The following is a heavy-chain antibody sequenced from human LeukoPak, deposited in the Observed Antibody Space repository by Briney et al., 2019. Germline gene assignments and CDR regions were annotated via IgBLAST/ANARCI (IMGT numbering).Heavy chain of an antibody. CDR2: IRSKAYGGTT. J-gene: IGHJ6*03. V-gene: IGHV3-49*04. Sequence: PGGSLRLSCTASGFTFGDYAMSWVRQAPGKGLEWVGFIRSKAYGGTTEYAASVKGRFTISRDDSKSIAYLQMNSLKTEDTAVYYCTRVIACSGGSCYSYPYYYMDVWGKGTTVTISS. CDR1: GFTFGDYA. CDR3: TRVIACSGGSCYSYPYYYMDV. D-gene: IGHD2-15*01.